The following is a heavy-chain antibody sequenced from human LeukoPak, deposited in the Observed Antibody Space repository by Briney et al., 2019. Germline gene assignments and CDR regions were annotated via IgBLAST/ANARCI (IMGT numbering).Heavy chain of an antibody. D-gene: IGHD3-10*01. CDR1: GFTFSSYA. CDR3: AKPWNYYGSGSYPFDY. Sequence: GGSLRLSCAASGFTFSSYAMTWVRQAPGKGLEWVSGISGSGGNTYYTDSVRGRLSISRDNSKNTLYLQMNSLRAEDTAVYYCAKPWNYYGSGSYPFDYWGQGTLVTVSS. J-gene: IGHJ4*02. CDR2: ISGSGGNT. V-gene: IGHV3-23*01.